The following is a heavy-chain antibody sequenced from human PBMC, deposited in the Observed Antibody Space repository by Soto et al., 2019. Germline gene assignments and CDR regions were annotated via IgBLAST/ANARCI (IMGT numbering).Heavy chain of an antibody. CDR2: IYYSGST. J-gene: IGHJ4*02. CDR1: GGSISSYY. V-gene: IGHV4-59*01. Sequence: SETLSLTCTVSGGSISSYYWSWIRQPPGKGLEWIGYIYYSGSTNYNPSLKSRVTISVDTSTNQFSLKLSSVTAADTAVYYCARGGSRGLYRYYFDYWGQGTLVTVSS. D-gene: IGHD5-12*01. CDR3: ARGGSRGLYRYYFDY.